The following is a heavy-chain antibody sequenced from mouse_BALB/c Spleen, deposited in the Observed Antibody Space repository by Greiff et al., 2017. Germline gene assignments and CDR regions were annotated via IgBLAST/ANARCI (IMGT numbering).Heavy chain of an antibody. J-gene: IGHJ3*01. Sequence: DVHLVESGGGLVQPGGSRKLSCAASGFTFSSFGMHWVRQAPEKGLEWVAYISSGSSTIYYADTVKGRFTISRDNPKNTLFLQMTSLRSEDTAMYYCARSDDYDVGFAYWGQGTLVTVSA. V-gene: IGHV5-17*02. D-gene: IGHD2-4*01. CDR2: ISSGSSTI. CDR3: ARSDDYDVGFAY. CDR1: GFTFSSFG.